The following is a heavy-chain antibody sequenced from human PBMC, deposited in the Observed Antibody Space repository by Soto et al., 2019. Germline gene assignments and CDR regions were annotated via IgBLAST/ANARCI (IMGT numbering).Heavy chain of an antibody. D-gene: IGHD4-17*01. CDR3: ARGMTTVTTFDY. Sequence: PSEALSLTYTDSGSNIRSGRYSWIWIRQPPGKGLECIGYIYHSGSTYYNPSLKIRVTISVDRSKNQFSLKLSSVTAADTAVYYCARGMTTVTTFDYWGQG. J-gene: IGHJ4*02. V-gene: IGHV4-30-2*01. CDR2: IYHSGST. CDR1: GSNIRSGRYS.